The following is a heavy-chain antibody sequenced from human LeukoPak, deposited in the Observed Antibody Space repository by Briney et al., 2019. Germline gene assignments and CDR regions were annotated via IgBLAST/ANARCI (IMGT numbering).Heavy chain of an antibody. J-gene: IGHJ3*02. CDR2: INPSGGST. CDR1: GYTFTSYY. V-gene: IGHV1-46*03. CDR3: ARAKIFGVVIDAFDI. D-gene: IGHD3-3*01. Sequence: ASAKVSCKASGYTFTSYYMHWVRQAPGQGLEWMGIINPSGGSTSYAQKFQGRVTMTRDTSTSTVYMELSSLRSEDTAVYYCARAKIFGVVIDAFDIWGQGTMVTVSS.